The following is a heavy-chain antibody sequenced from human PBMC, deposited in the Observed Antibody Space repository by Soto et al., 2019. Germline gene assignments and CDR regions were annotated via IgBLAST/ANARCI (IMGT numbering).Heavy chain of an antibody. D-gene: IGHD3-3*01. V-gene: IGHV1-18*01. J-gene: IGHJ6*02. CDR2: ISAYNGKT. CDR1: GYTFTSYG. Sequence: QVQLVQSGAEVKKPGASVKVSCKASGYTFTSYGISWVRQAPGQGLEWMGWISAYNGKTNYAQKLQGRVTMTTDTSTSTSYMELRSLRSDDTAVYYCARDLLTMYYYYGMDVWGQGTTVTVSS. CDR3: ARDLLTMYYYYGMDV.